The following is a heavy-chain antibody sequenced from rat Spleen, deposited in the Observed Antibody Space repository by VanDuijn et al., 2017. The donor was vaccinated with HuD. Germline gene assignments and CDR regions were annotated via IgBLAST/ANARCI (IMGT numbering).Heavy chain of an antibody. J-gene: IGHJ3*01. D-gene: IGHD1-11*01. CDR2: ISTRGGST. CDR3: SRNNYGGYSELGWFAY. V-gene: IGHV5-7*01. Sequence: EVQLVESGGGLVQPGRSLKLSCAALGFTFSDYNMAWVRQSPKKGLEWVATISTRGGSTYYRDSVKGRFTFSRDNAKSTLYLQMDSLRSEDTATYYCSRNNYGGYSELGWFAYWGQGTLVTVSS. CDR1: GFTFSDYN.